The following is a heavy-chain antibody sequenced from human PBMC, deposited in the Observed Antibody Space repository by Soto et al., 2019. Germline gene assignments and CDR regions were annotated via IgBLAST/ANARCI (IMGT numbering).Heavy chain of an antibody. CDR2: INPSGGST. J-gene: IGHJ6*02. CDR1: GYTFTSYY. V-gene: IGHV1-46*01. CDR3: ASQTSYYYGSGSQGEKYYYYYGVDV. Sequence: GASVKVSCKASGYTFTSYYMHWVRQAPGQGLEWMGIINPSGGSTSYAQKFQGRVTMTRDTSTSTVYMELSSLRSEDTAVYYCASQTSYYYGSGSQGEKYYYYYGVDVWGQGTTVTVSS. D-gene: IGHD3-10*01.